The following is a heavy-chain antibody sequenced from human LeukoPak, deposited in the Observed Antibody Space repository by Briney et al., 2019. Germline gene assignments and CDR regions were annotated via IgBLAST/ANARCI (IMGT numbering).Heavy chain of an antibody. CDR3: ARDRALYCSSTSCYVYGMDV. Sequence: PSQTLSLTCTVSGGSISSGGYYWSWIRQHPGKGLEWIVYIYYSGSTYYNPSLKSRVTISVDTSKNQFSLKLSSVTAADTAVYYCARDRALYCSSTSCYVYGMDVWGKGTTVTVSS. V-gene: IGHV4-31*03. J-gene: IGHJ6*04. CDR2: IYYSGST. CDR1: GGSISSGGYY. D-gene: IGHD2-2*01.